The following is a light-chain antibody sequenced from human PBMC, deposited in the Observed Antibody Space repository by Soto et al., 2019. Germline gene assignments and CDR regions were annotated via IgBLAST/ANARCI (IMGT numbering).Light chain of an antibody. CDR3: QQYGSSWT. V-gene: IGKV3-20*01. CDR2: GAS. Sequence: EIVLTQSPGTLSLSPGERATLSCRASQSVDNNYLAWYQQKPGQAPSLLIYGASSRATGIPDRFSGSGSGTDFIFTISRLEPEDFAVYYCQQYGSSWTFGQGTKVEIK. CDR1: QSVDNNY. J-gene: IGKJ1*01.